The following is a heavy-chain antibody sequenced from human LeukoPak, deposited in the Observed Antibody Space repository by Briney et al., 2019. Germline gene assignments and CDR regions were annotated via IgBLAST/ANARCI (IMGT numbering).Heavy chain of an antibody. CDR2: FDPEDGET. D-gene: IGHD4-17*01. CDR3: ATDISTVTTGGLDY. J-gene: IGHJ4*02. V-gene: IGHV1-24*01. CDR1: GYTLTELS. Sequence: ASVNVSCKVSGYTLTELSMHWVRQAPGKGLEWMGGFDPEDGETIYAQKFQGRVTMTEDTSTDTAYMELSSLRSEDTAVYYCATDISTVTTGGLDYWGQGTLVTVSS.